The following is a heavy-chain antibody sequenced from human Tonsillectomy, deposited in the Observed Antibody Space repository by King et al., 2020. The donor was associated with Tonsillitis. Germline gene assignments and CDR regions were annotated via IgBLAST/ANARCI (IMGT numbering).Heavy chain of an antibody. CDR2: ISYDGSNK. CDR1: GFTFSSYA. CDR3: ARELGTYGYSRYYYGMDV. D-gene: IGHD5-18*01. J-gene: IGHJ6*02. V-gene: IGHV3-30*04. Sequence: VQLVESGGGVVQPGRSLRLSCAASGFTFSSYAMHWVRQAPGKGLEWVAVISYDGSNKYYADSVKGRFTISRDNSKNTLYLQMNRLRAEDTAVYYWARELGTYGYSRYYYGMDVWGQGTTVTVSS.